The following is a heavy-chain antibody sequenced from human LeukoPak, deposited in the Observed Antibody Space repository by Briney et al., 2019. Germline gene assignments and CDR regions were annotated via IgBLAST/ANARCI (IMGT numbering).Heavy chain of an antibody. Sequence: ASVKVSCKASGYTFTGYYMHWVRQAPGQGLERMGWINPNSCGTNYAQKLQGRFTMTSDTSIRTDYLELSRLRSDDTAVYYCKRDVLWSGEVVVSYWGQGTLVTVSS. V-gene: IGHV1-2*02. CDR3: KRDVLWSGEVVVSY. J-gene: IGHJ4*02. CDR1: GYTFTGYY. CDR2: INPNSCGT. D-gene: IGHD3-10*01.